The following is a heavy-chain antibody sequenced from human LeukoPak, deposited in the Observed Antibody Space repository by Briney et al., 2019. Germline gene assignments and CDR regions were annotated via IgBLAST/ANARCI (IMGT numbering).Heavy chain of an antibody. CDR2: IYSSGST. D-gene: IGHD7-27*01. V-gene: IGHV4-61*07. Sequence: YIYSSGSTNYNPSLKSRVTISVDPSKNHFSLKLSSVTAADPAVYYCARHRDWGSRWFDPWGQGTLVTVSS. CDR3: ARHRDWGSRWFDP. J-gene: IGHJ5*02.